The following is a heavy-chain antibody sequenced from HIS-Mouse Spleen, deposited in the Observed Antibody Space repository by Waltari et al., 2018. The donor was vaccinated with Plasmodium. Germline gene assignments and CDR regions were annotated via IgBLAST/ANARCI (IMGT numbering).Heavy chain of an antibody. CDR1: GFTFSRSG. J-gene: IGHJ4*02. D-gene: IGHD1-26*01. Sequence: QVQLVESGGGVVPPGRSLGLSCAASGFTFSRSGMHWVRQAPGKGLEWVAVISYDGSNKYYADSVKGRFTISRDNSKNTLYLQMNSLRAEDTAVYYCAKDSSTTPFDYWGQGTLVTVSS. CDR2: ISYDGSNK. V-gene: IGHV3-30*18. CDR3: AKDSSTTPFDY.